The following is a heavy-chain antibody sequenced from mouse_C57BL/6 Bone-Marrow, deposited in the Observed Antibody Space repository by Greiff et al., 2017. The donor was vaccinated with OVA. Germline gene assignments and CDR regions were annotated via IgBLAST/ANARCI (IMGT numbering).Heavy chain of an antibody. CDR2: ISGGGGNT. CDR1: GFTFSSYT. Sequence: EVKLVESGGGLVKPGGSLKLSCAASGFTFSSYTMSWVRQTPEKRLEWVATISGGGGNTYYPASVKGRFTISRDNAKNTLYLQMSSLRSEDTALYYCARPPIYYDFSWFAYWGQGTLVTVSA. D-gene: IGHD2-4*01. J-gene: IGHJ3*01. V-gene: IGHV5-9*01. CDR3: ARPPIYYDFSWFAY.